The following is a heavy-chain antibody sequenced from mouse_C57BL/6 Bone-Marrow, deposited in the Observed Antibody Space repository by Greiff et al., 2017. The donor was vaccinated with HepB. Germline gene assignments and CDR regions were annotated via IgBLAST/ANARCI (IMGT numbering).Heavy chain of an antibody. CDR2: IDPSDSYT. J-gene: IGHJ1*03. CDR1: GYTFTSYW. D-gene: IGHD1-1*01. Sequence: QVHVKQPGAELVRPGTSVKLSCKASGYTFTSYWMHWVKQRPGQGLEWIGVIDPSDSYTNYNQKFKGKATLTVDTSSITAYMQLSSLTSEDSAVYYCARPLLRSPYFDVWGTGTTVTVSS. CDR3: ARPLLRSPYFDV. V-gene: IGHV1-59*01.